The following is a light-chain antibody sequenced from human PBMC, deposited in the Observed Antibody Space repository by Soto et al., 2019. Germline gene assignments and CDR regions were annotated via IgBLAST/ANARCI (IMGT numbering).Light chain of an antibody. CDR1: QSLSSY. CDR2: DAS. J-gene: IGKJ4*01. Sequence: DIQMTQSPSPLSASVGDRVTITCRASQSLSSYLAWYQQKPGKAPKLLIHDASSLESGVPSRFSGSGSGTEFTLTISSLQPDDFATYYCQQYNSFPLTFGRGTKVEIK. V-gene: IGKV1-5*01. CDR3: QQYNSFPLT.